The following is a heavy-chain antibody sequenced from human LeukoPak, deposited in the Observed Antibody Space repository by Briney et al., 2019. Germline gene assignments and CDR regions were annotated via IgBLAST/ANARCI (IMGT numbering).Heavy chain of an antibody. D-gene: IGHD3-10*01. CDR2: IYHSGST. CDR3: ARVRALNYFDY. CDR1: GGSISSSNW. J-gene: IGHJ4*02. V-gene: IGHV4-4*02. Sequence: TPSETLSLTCAVSGGSISSSNWWSWVRQPPGKGLEWTGEIYHSGSTNYNPSLKSRVTISVDKSKNQFSLKLSSVTAADTAAYYCARVRALNYFDYWGQGTLVTVSS.